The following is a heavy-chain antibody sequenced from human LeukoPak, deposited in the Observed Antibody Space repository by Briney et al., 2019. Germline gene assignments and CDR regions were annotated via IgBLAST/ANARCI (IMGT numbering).Heavy chain of an antibody. Sequence: AGGSLRLSCTASGFTFSSYGMSWVRQAPGKGLEWVSAISGSGGSTYYADSVKGRFTISRDNSKNTLYLQMNSLRAEDTAVYYCAKDYRIVGANRCGFDIWGQGTMVTVSS. V-gene: IGHV3-23*01. CDR1: GFTFSSYG. D-gene: IGHD1-26*01. J-gene: IGHJ3*02. CDR3: AKDYRIVGANRCGFDI. CDR2: ISGSGGST.